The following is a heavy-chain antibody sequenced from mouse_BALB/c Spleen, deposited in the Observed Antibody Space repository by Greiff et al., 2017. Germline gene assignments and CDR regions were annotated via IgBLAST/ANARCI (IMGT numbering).Heavy chain of an antibody. J-gene: IGHJ3*01. Sequence: VMLVESGPGLVAPSQSLSITCTVSGFSLTSYGVHWVRQPPGKGLEWLGVIWAGGSTNYNSALMSRLSISKDNSKSQVFLKMNSLQTDDTAMYYCARDPTNWAFAYWGQGTLVTVSA. CDR1: GFSLTSYG. V-gene: IGHV2-9*02. CDR3: ARDPTNWAFAY. D-gene: IGHD4-1*01. CDR2: IWAGGST.